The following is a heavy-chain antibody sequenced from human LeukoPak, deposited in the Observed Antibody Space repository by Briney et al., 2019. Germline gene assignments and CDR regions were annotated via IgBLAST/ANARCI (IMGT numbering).Heavy chain of an antibody. J-gene: IGHJ4*02. V-gene: IGHV4-38-2*02. CDR1: GYSISSGYY. CDR3: ARDTNDGGY. D-gene: IGHD1-1*01. CDR2: IYHSGST. Sequence: SETLSLTCTVSGYSISSGYYWGWIRQPPGKGLEWIGSIYHSGSTYYNPSLKSRVTISVDTSKNQFSLKLSSVTAADTAVYYCARDTNDGGYWGQGTLVTVSS.